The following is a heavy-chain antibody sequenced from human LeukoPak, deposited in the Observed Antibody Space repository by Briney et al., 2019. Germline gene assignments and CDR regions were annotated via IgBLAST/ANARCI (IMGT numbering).Heavy chain of an antibody. Sequence: SETLSLTCTVSGGSISSYYWSWIRQPAGKGLEWIGRIYTSGSTNYNPSLKSRVTMSVDTSKNQFSLKLSSVTAADTAVYYRARGAYDYVWGSYRLDYWGQGTLVTVSS. CDR1: GGSISSYY. D-gene: IGHD3-16*02. CDR3: ARGAYDYVWGSYRLDY. J-gene: IGHJ4*02. V-gene: IGHV4-4*07. CDR2: IYTSGST.